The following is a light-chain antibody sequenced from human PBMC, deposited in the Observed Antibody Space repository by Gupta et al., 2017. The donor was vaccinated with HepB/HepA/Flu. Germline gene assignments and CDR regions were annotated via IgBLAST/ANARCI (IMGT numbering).Light chain of an antibody. Sequence: TVLTQSPGTLSLSPGEGTTLSCRASQSVSTRYLAWYQQRPGQAPRLLIYGASKRATGTPDRFNGSGSGTDFTLSISRLESEDFAVYYCQQDGNLPLTFGGGTMVEMK. J-gene: IGKJ4*01. CDR3: QQDGNLPLT. CDR2: GAS. V-gene: IGKV3-20*01. CDR1: QSVSTRY.